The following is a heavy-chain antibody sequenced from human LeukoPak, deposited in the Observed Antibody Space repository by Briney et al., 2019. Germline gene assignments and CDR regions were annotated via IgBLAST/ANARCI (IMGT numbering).Heavy chain of an antibody. Sequence: PSETLSLTCTVSGASITTHYWSWIRQSPGKGLDWIGYSHNNGGSYYNPSLKSRVTISLDTSENHFSLRLDSVTAADSAVYYCARSGSGSYSTDYWGQGTLVTVSS. V-gene: IGHV4-59*11. CDR1: GASITTHY. CDR2: SHNNGGS. D-gene: IGHD3-10*01. J-gene: IGHJ4*02. CDR3: ARSGSGSYSTDY.